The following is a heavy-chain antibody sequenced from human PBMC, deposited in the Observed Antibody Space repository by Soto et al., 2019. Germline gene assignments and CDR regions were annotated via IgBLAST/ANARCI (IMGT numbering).Heavy chain of an antibody. CDR1: GGSVSTYY. V-gene: IGHV4-59*02. CDR2: LYNSGST. D-gene: IGHD2-2*01. J-gene: IGHJ4*02. Sequence: SETLSLTCTVSGGSVSTYYWSWLRQPPGKGLEWIAHLYNSGSTTYNPSLKSRVNISIDTSKNQFSLKLSSVTAADTAVYYCTRLHTYACAYWGQGTLVTVSS. CDR3: TRLHTYACAY.